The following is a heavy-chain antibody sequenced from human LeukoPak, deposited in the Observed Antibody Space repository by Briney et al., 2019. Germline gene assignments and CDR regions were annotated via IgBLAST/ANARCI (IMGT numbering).Heavy chain of an antibody. CDR2: INHSGST. CDR3: ARGVAVDSSGSRYYFDY. CDR1: GGSFSGYY. V-gene: IGHV4-34*01. Sequence: SETLSLTCAVYGGSFSGYYWSWLRQPPGKGLEWIGEINHSGSTNYNPSLKSRVTISVDTSKNQFSLKLSSVTAADTAVYYCARGVAVDSSGSRYYFDYWGQGTLVTVSS. D-gene: IGHD6-19*01. J-gene: IGHJ4*02.